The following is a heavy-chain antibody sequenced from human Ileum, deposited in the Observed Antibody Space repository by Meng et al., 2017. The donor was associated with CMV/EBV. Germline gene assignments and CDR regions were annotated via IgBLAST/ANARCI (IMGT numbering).Heavy chain of an antibody. V-gene: IGHV3-74*01. CDR1: GFSFSSYW. CDR3: ATDKRRGYGSSDY. D-gene: IGHD5-18*01. Sequence: CAASGFSFSSYWMHWVRQAPGKGLVWVSRINTDGSTTTYADSVKGRFTVSRDNAKNTLYLQMSSLRAEDTAVYYCATDKRRGYGSSDYWGQGTLVTVSS. CDR2: INTDGSTT. J-gene: IGHJ4*02.